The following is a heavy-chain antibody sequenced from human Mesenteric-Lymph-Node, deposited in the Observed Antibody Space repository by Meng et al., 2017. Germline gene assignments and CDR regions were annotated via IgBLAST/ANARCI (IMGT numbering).Heavy chain of an antibody. CDR2: ICPDDSDT. CDR3: GGRARDTRYYGDFD. CDR1: GDRFSTYW. V-gene: IGHV5-51*01. Sequence: ESLKISCKGSGDRFSTYWIGWARQMPGKGLEWMGIICPDDSDTQYSPTFRGQVTISADKSTNTAYLEWSSLKASDTAMYFCGGRARDTRYYGDFDWGQGTLVTVSS. J-gene: IGHJ4*02. D-gene: IGHD2-21*01.